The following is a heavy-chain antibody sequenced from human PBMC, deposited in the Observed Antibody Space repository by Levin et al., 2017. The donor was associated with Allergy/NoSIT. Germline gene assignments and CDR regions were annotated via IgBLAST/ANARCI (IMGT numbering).Heavy chain of an antibody. V-gene: IGHV3-30-3*01. CDR1: GFTFSSYV. D-gene: IGHD1-26*01. Sequence: GGSLRLSCDASGFTFSSYVFHWVRQAPGKGLGWVAAISYDGSNKYYADSVKGRFTISRDNSKNTVYLQMDSLTAEDTALYYCARDWWDLPKSHFDLWGQGALVSVSS. CDR3: ARDWWDLPKSHFDL. CDR2: ISYDGSNK. J-gene: IGHJ4*02.